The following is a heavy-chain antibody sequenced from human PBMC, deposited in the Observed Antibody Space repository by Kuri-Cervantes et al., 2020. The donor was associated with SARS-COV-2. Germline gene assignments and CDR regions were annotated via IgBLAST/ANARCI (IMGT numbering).Heavy chain of an antibody. CDR2: IWYDGSNK. CDR1: GFTFSSYG. V-gene: IGHV3-33*08. CDR3: ARDISRELPPSGGFDP. J-gene: IGHJ5*02. Sequence: GGSLRLSCAASGFTFSSYGMHWVRKAPGKGLEWVAVIWYDGSNKYYADSVKGRFTISRDNSKNTLYLQMNSLRAEDTAVYYCARDISRELPPSGGFDPWGQGTLVTVSS. D-gene: IGHD1-26*01.